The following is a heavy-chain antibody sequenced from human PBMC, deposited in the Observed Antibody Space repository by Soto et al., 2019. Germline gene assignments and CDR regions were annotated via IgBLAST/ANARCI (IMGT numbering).Heavy chain of an antibody. CDR2: LNSDGSSK. CDR1: GFTFNSYW. V-gene: IGHV3-74*01. D-gene: IGHD3-16*01. CDR3: ARGLKNYYAMDV. Sequence: GESLKISCAASGFTFNSYWMHWVRQAPGKGLVWVSRLNSDGSSKYYGDSMKGRFTISRDNAENTVYLQMNSLRDEDTAVYFCARGLKNYYAMDVWGQGTTVTVSS. J-gene: IGHJ6*02.